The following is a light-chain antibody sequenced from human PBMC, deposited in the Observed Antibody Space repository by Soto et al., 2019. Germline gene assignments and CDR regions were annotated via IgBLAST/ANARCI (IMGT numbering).Light chain of an antibody. Sequence: DIQMTQSPSFVSASVGDRVTITCRASQSVTTWLAWYQQRPGKAPRLLIHSASSLRSGVPSRFSGSGSGAEFTLTIGSLHPEDKATYFCQQASYFPFAFGPGTTVAI. CDR3: QQASYFPFA. J-gene: IGKJ3*01. CDR2: SAS. V-gene: IGKV1-12*01. CDR1: QSVTTW.